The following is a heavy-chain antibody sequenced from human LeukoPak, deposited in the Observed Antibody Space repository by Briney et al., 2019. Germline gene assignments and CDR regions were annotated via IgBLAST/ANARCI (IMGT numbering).Heavy chain of an antibody. CDR3: AKLGGHPLHNYYVGV. J-gene: IGHJ6*03. Sequence: GGSLRLSCAASGFTFSSHGMSWVRQAPGKGPEWFSIISGSGGSTHYADSVKGRFIISRDNSKNTLYLQMNSLRAEDTAVYYCAKLGGHPLHNYYVGVWGKGTTVAVSS. D-gene: IGHD3-16*01. CDR2: ISGSGGST. V-gene: IGHV3-23*01. CDR1: GFTFSSHG.